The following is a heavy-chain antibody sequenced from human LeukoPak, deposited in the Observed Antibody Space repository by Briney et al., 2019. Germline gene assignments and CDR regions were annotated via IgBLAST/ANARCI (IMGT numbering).Heavy chain of an antibody. Sequence: PGGSLRLSCTASGFTFGDYAMSWFRQAPGKGLEWVGFIRSKAYGGTTEYAASVKGRFTISRDDSKSIAYLQMNSLKTEDTAVYYCTTDFSPIVVVAAWGQGTLVTVSS. CDR1: GFTFGDYA. V-gene: IGHV3-49*03. D-gene: IGHD2-15*01. J-gene: IGHJ4*02. CDR2: IRSKAYGGTT. CDR3: TTDFSPIVVVAA.